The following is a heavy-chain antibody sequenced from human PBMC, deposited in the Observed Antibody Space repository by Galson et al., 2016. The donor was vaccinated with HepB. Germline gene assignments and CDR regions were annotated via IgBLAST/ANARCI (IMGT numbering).Heavy chain of an antibody. D-gene: IGHD4-23*01. CDR1: GGSISSSVDY. CDR3: ARLGGNALRYFDL. V-gene: IGHV4-39*01. Sequence: SETLSLTCTVSGGSISSSVDYWGWVRQPPGKGLEWIGTIYYTGSTYYTPSLKSRLTISVDTSKDQFSLRLNSVTAADTAMYYCARLGGNALRYFDLWGRGTLVTVSS. J-gene: IGHJ2*01. CDR2: IYYTGST.